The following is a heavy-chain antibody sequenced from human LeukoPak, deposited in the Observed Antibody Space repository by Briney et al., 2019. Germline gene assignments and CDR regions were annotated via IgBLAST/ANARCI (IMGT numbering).Heavy chain of an antibody. J-gene: IGHJ4*02. V-gene: IGHV4-34*01. D-gene: IGHD5-18*01. CDR2: INHSGST. CDR1: GGSFSGYY. Sequence: SETLSLTCAVYGGSFSGYYWSWIRQPPGKGLEWIGEINHSGSTNYNPSLKSRVTISVDTSKNQFSLKLSSVTAADTAVYYCARHVHTTMVVSPFDHWGQGTLVTVSS. CDR3: ARHVHTTMVVSPFDH.